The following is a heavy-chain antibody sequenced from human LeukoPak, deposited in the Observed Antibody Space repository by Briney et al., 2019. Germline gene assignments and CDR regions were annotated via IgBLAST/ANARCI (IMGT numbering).Heavy chain of an antibody. CDR2: ISRLGDNI. Sequence: GGSLRLSCAASGFTFSSYSMNWVRQAPGKGLEWVSHISRLGDNIYYADSVKGRFTISRDNSKNTLYLQMNSLKGEDTARYYCANWDGSYSSGWYDFWGQGTLVTVSS. D-gene: IGHD6-25*01. J-gene: IGHJ5*01. CDR1: GFTFSSYS. CDR3: ANWDGSYSSGWYDF. V-gene: IGHV3-23*01.